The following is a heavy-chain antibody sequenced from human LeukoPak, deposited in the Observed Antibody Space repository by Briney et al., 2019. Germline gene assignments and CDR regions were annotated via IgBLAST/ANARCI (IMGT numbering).Heavy chain of an antibody. V-gene: IGHV3-7*01. CDR2: IKQDGSEK. D-gene: IGHD6-19*01. Sequence: GGSLRLSCAASGFTFSSYWMSWFRQAPGKGLEWVANIKQDGSEKYYVDSVKGRFTVSRDNAKNSLYLQMNSLRAEDTAVYYCARVAVAGTSGMDVWGQGTTVTVSS. CDR1: GFTFSSYW. J-gene: IGHJ6*02. CDR3: ARVAVAGTSGMDV.